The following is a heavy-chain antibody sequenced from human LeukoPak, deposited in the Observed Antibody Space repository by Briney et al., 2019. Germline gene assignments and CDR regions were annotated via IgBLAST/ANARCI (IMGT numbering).Heavy chain of an antibody. CDR1: GGSISSSSYY. V-gene: IGHV4-39*02. J-gene: IGHJ5*02. Sequence: PSETLSLTCTVSGGSISSSSYYWGWIRQPPGKGLEWIGSIYYSGSTYYNPSLKSRVTISVDTSKNQFSLKLSSVTAADTAVYYCARDPRYSSSWYQVGDWFDPWGQGTLVTVSS. CDR3: ARDPRYSSSWYQVGDWFDP. CDR2: IYYSGST. D-gene: IGHD6-13*01.